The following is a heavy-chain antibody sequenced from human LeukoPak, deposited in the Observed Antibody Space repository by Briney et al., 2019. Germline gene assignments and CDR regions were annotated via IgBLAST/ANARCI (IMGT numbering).Heavy chain of an antibody. CDR2: IYHSGST. V-gene: IGHV4-38-2*02. D-gene: IGHD2-2*02. J-gene: IGHJ4*02. CDR3: AMGVIVAVPAAIKDDY. Sequence: PSETLSLTCTVSGYSISSGYYWGWIRQPPGKGLEWIGSIYHSGSTYYNPSLKSRVTISVDTSKNQFSLKLSSVTAADTAVYYCAMGVIVAVPAAIKDDYWGQGTLVTVSS. CDR1: GYSISSGYY.